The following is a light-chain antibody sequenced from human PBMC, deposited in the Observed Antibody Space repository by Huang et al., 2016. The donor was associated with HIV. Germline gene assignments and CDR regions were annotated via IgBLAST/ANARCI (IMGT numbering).Light chain of an antibody. CDR1: QSISSY. CDR3: QQSYGSPN. J-gene: IGKJ2*01. CDR2: AAS. Sequence: DIQMTQSPSSLSASVGDRVTITCRASQSISSYLNWYQQKPGKAPKLLIYAASSLQSGVPSRFSGSGSGTDFTLTISSLQPEDFATYYCQQSYGSPNFGQGTKLEIK. V-gene: IGKV1-39*01.